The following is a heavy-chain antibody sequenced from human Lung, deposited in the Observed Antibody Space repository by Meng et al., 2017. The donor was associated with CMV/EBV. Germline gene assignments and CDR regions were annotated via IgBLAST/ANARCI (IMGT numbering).Heavy chain of an antibody. D-gene: IGHD1-26*01. CDR3: GRDLVGHTVDY. CDR1: GFAFTSYW. Sequence: GESLKISCAASGFAFTSYWMHWVRQVPGKGLVWVSRINVDGTSTTYGDSVKGRFTMSRDNNKNSMYLQMNSLSAEDTAVYYCGRDLVGHTVDYWGQGTLVTVSS. J-gene: IGHJ4*02. CDR2: INVDGTST. V-gene: IGHV3-74*01.